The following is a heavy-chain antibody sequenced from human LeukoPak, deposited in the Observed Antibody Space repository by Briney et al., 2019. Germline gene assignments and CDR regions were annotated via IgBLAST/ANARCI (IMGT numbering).Heavy chain of an antibody. V-gene: IGHV1-18*01. CDR2: ISACNGNT. Sequence: EASVKVSCTVSGYTLTELSMHWVRQAPGKGLEWMGWISACNGNTNYAQKLQGRVTMTTDTSTSTAYMELRSLRSDDTAVYYCARASNRVRHNWFDPWGQGTLVTVSS. CDR3: ARASNRVRHNWFDP. J-gene: IGHJ5*02. CDR1: GYTLTELS. D-gene: IGHD1-1*01.